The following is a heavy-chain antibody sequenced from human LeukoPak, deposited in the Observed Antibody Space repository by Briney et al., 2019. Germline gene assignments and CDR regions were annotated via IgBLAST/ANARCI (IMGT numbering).Heavy chain of an antibody. CDR2: IYYSGST. Sequence: SETLSLTCTVSGGSISSYYWSWIRQPPGKGLEWIGYIYYSGSTNYNPSLKSRVTISVDTSKNQFSLKLGSVTAADTAVYYCARDQAPGYYDFWSGYKGNWFDPWGQGTLVTVSS. CDR3: ARDQAPGYYDFWSGYKGNWFDP. CDR1: GGSISSYY. J-gene: IGHJ5*02. V-gene: IGHV4-59*01. D-gene: IGHD3-3*01.